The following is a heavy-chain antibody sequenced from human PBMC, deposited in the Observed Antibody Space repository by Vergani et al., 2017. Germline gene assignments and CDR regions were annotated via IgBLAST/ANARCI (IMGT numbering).Heavy chain of an antibody. CDR2: IYYSGST. CDR3: AREHPYSSGQDY. Sequence: QLQLQESGPGLVKPSETLSLTCTVSGGSISSSSYYWGWIRQPPGKGLEWIGSIYYSGSTYYNPSLKSRVTISVDTSKNQFSLKLSSVTAADTAVYYCAREHPYSSGQDYWGQGTLVTVSS. CDR1: GGSISSSSYY. D-gene: IGHD6-19*01. V-gene: IGHV4-39*02. J-gene: IGHJ4*02.